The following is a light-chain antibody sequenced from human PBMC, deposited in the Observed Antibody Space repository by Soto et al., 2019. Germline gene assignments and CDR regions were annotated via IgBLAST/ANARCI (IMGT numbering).Light chain of an antibody. CDR2: TAS. V-gene: IGKV1-9*01. CDR1: QGITSF. Sequence: DIQLTQSPSFLSASVGDRVSITCRASQGITSFLAWYQQIPGKAPKLLIYTASTLQSGVPPRFSGSGSGTEFTLTISSLLPEDFGTYYCQQLNSYPLTFGGGTRVAIK. CDR3: QQLNSYPLT. J-gene: IGKJ4*01.